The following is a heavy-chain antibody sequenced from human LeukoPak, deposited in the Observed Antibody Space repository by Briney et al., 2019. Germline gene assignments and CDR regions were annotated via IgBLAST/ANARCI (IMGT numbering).Heavy chain of an antibody. Sequence: SETLSLTCTVSGGSISSSSYYWGWIRQPPGKGLEWIGSIYYSGSTHYNPSLKSRVTISIITSKNQFSLKLRSVTATDTALYYCARRIAVTGSFDYWGQGTLVTVSS. V-gene: IGHV4-39*07. J-gene: IGHJ4*02. CDR1: GGSISSSSYY. CDR2: IYYSGST. D-gene: IGHD6-19*01. CDR3: ARRIAVTGSFDY.